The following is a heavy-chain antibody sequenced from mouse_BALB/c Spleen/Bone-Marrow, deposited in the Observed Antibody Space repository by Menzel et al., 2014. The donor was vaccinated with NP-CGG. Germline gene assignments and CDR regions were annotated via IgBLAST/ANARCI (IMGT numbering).Heavy chain of an antibody. CDR2: IYPGDGDT. D-gene: IGHD2-1*01. V-gene: IGHV1-80*01. J-gene: IGHJ2*01. CDR3: ARGRGWYIDY. CDR1: GYAISNYW. Sequence: VQLQQSGAELVRPGSSVKISCKASGYAISNYWMNWVKQRPGQGLEWIGQIYPGDGDTNYNGKFKGKATLTADKSSSTAYMQISSLTSEYSAVYFCARGRGWYIDYWGQGTTLTVSS.